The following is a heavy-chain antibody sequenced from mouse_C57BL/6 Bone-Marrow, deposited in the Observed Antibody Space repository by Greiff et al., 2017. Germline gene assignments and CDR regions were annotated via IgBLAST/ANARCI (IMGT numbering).Heavy chain of an antibody. CDR3: ARSGYYGSSPWYFDV. J-gene: IGHJ1*03. Sequence: VQGVESGAELVRPGASVKLSCKASGYTFTDYYINWVKQRPGQGLEWIARIYPGSGNTYYNEKFKGKATLTAEKSSSTAYMQLSSLTSEDSAVYFCARSGYYGSSPWYFDVWGTGTTVTVSS. CDR1: GYTFTDYY. V-gene: IGHV1-76*01. D-gene: IGHD1-1*01. CDR2: IYPGSGNT.